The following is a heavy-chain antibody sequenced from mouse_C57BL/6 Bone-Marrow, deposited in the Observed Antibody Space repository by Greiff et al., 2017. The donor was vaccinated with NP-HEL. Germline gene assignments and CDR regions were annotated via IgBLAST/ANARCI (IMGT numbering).Heavy chain of an antibody. V-gene: IGHV5-6*02. CDR1: GFTFSSYG. Sequence: DVMLVESGGDLVKPGGSLKLSCAASGFTFSSYGMSWVRQTPDKRLEWVATISSGGSYTYYPDSVKGRFTISRDNAKNTLYLQMSSLKSEDTAMYYCARSLLLREGYFDVWGTGTTVTVSS. J-gene: IGHJ1*03. D-gene: IGHD1-1*01. CDR3: ARSLLLREGYFDV. CDR2: ISSGGSYT.